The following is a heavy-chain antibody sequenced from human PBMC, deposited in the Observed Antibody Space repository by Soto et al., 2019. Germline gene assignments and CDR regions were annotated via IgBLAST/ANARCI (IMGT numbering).Heavy chain of an antibody. D-gene: IGHD5-18*01. CDR1: GASITHIRDF. Sequence: QVQLQESGPGLLKPSQTLSLNCTVSGASITHIRDFWTWIRQSPAKGLEWLGYIHHSGKTYYNPSLKSRVTISVDPSKGQVSLKLSSVTAADTAVYYCARASGYSYPPAYAMAVWGQGATVTVSS. CDR2: IHHSGKT. V-gene: IGHV4-31*03. J-gene: IGHJ6*02. CDR3: ARASGYSYPPAYAMAV.